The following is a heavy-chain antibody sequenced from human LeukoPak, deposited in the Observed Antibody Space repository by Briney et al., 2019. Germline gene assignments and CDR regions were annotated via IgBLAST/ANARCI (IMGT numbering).Heavy chain of an antibody. CDR1: GFTFDDYA. CDR2: ISWNSGSI. J-gene: IGHJ4*02. Sequence: QPGGSLRLSCAASGFTFDDYAMHWVRQAPGKGLEWVSGISWNSGSIGYADSVKGRFTISRDNAKNSLYLQMNSLRAEDTALYYCARADQAAAGSLWGQGTLVTVSS. D-gene: IGHD6-13*01. CDR3: ARADQAAAGSL. V-gene: IGHV3-9*01.